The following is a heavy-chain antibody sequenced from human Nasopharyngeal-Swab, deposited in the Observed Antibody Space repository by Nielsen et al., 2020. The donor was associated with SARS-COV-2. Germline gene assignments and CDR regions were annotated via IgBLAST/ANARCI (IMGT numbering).Heavy chain of an antibody. D-gene: IGHD1-26*01. CDR1: GFTFNNYN. CDR3: ARIAGRGSIYYYYMDV. J-gene: IGHJ6*03. CDR2: ISGSGSYV. V-gene: IGHV3-21*01. Sequence: GSLKISCAASGFTFNNYNFNWVRQVPGEGLEWVSSISGSGSYVYYADSVKGRFTISKDSAKNSLYLQMNSLRADDTAVYFCARIAGRGSIYYYYMDVWGTGTTVTVSS.